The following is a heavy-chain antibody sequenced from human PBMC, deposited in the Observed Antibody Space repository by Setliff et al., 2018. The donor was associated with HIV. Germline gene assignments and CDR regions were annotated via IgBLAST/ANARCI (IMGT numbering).Heavy chain of an antibody. CDR1: GGSFSGYY. D-gene: IGHD2-2*01. J-gene: IGHJ4*02. Sequence: KPSETLSLTCAVYGGSFSGYYWSWIRQPPGKGLEWIGETNHSGSTNYNPSLKSRVTISVDTSKNQFSLKLISVSAADTAVYYCAKLLPAADMAREIDSWGQGTLVTVSS. CDR3: AKLLPAADMAREIDS. V-gene: IGHV4-34*01. CDR2: TNHSGST.